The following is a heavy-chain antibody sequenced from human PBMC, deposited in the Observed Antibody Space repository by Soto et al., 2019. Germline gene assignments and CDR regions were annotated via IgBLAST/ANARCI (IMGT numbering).Heavy chain of an antibody. Sequence: PYTLSPTCATSGGPIRFRTYYWGWIRPPPGKGLEWIGSIYYSGSTYYNPSLKSRVTISVDTSKNQFSLKLSSVTAADTAVYYCARPRRTAGYAYYYYMDVWGKGTTVTVSS. J-gene: IGHJ6*03. CDR3: ARPRRTAGYAYYYYMDV. CDR2: IYYSGST. V-gene: IGHV4-39*01. CDR1: GGPIRFRTYY. D-gene: IGHD2-8*01.